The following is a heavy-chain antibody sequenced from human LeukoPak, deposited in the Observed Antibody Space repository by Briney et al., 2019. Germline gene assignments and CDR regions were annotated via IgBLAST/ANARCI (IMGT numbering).Heavy chain of an antibody. CDR3: AREVVMFPDYYYYGMDV. CDR1: GFILSDHY. J-gene: IGHJ6*02. V-gene: IGHV3-72*01. CDR2: IRNKTRSYTT. Sequence: GGSLRLSCAASGFILSDHYMDWVRQAPGKGLEWVGRIRNKTRSYTTEYAASVKGRFTISRDDSKNSVFLQMNSLRTDDTAVYYCAREVVMFPDYYYYGMDVWGQGTTVTVSS. D-gene: IGHD3-9*01.